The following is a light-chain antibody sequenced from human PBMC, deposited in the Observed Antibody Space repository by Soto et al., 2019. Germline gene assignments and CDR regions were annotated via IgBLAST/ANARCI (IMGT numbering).Light chain of an antibody. V-gene: IGLV2-8*01. J-gene: IGLJ1*01. CDR3: RPYSGTIYHYV. CDR1: SSDVGGYNY. Sequence: QSVLTQPPSASGSFGQSVTISCTGTSSDVGGYNYVSWYQQHPGKAPKLMIYEVSERPSGVPDRFSGSKSGNTASLTVSGLQADVEADYYCRPYSGTIYHYVFGTGPMVTVL. CDR2: EVS.